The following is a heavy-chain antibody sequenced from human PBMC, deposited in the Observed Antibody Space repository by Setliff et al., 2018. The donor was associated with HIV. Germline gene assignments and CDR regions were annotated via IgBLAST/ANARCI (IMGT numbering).Heavy chain of an antibody. D-gene: IGHD3-9*01. CDR2: IYPGDSDT. CDR1: GYGFSNYW. V-gene: IGHV5-51*01. CDR3: ARQTSRYITLSPPDY. J-gene: IGHJ4*02. Sequence: GESLTISCKGSGYGFSNYWLAWVRQTPGKGLEWMGIIYPGDSDTRYSPSLQGQVTFSADKSINTAYLQWGSLKASDTGIYFCARQTSRYITLSPPDYWGQGTLVTVSS.